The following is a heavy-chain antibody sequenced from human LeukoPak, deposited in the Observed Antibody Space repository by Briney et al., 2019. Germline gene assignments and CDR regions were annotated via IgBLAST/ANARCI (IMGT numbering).Heavy chain of an antibody. D-gene: IGHD6-19*01. CDR1: GFTVVDNY. CDR2: IYTGGTT. Sequence: QPGGSLRLSCAASGFTVVDNYLAWVRQSPDRGLEWVSAIYTGGTTYYADSVKGRFTLSRDTAKSTLYLQMGSLSAEDTAVYYCVRAPGDGSYGYFDWWGQGTLVTVSS. CDR3: VRAPGDGSYGYFDW. J-gene: IGHJ4*02. V-gene: IGHV3-53*01.